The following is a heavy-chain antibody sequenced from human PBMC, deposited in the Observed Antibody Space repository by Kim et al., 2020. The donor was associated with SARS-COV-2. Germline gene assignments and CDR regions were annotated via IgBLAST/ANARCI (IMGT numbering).Heavy chain of an antibody. Sequence: GGSLRLSCAASGFTFSSYGIHWVRQAPGKGLEWVAVIWYDGSYKYYADSVKGRFTISRDNSKNTLYLQMDSLRAEDTAVYYCARDRERLFSPMLSDAFDFWGQGTMVTVSS. CDR2: IWYDGSYK. D-gene: IGHD3-3*01. V-gene: IGHV3-33*01. CDR3: ARDRERLFSPMLSDAFDF. CDR1: GFTFSSYG. J-gene: IGHJ3*01.